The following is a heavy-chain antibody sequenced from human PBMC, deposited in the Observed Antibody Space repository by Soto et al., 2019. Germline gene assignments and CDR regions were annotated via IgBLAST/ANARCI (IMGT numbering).Heavy chain of an antibody. V-gene: IGHV4-34*01. Sequence: PSETLSLTCAVYGGSFSGYYWSWIRQPPGKGLEWIGEINHSGSTNYNPSLKSRVTISVDTSKNQFSLKLSSVTAADTAVYYCARWKGLLWFGELRYYGMDVWGQGTTVTVSS. J-gene: IGHJ6*02. CDR3: ARWKGLLWFGELRYYGMDV. CDR2: INHSGST. CDR1: GGSFSGYY. D-gene: IGHD3-10*01.